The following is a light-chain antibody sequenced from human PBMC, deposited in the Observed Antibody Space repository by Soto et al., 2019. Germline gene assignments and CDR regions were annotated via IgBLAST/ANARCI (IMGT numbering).Light chain of an antibody. J-gene: IGKJ3*01. V-gene: IGKV3-20*01. CDR2: GAS. CDR3: QQYGSSPFT. CDR1: QSVSSSY. Sequence: EIVLTQSPGTLSLSPGERATLSCRASQSVSSSYLAWYQQKPGQAPRLLIYGASSRATGIPDRFSGSGSGTDFPLTISRLEPEDFALYYCQQYGSSPFTFGPGTKVHIK.